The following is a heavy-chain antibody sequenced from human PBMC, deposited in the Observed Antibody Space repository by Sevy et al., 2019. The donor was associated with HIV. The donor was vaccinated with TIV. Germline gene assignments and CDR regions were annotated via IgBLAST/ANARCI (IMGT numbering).Heavy chain of an antibody. CDR2: IYYSGNT. Sequence: SETLSLTCTVSGNSISNGYYWGWIRQSPGKGLEWIGNIYYSGNTYYNPSLKSRVTISLDTSKNQFSLKLSSVTAADTAVYYCGHTGAYYFDYWGQGTLVTVSS. CDR3: GHTGAYYFDY. J-gene: IGHJ4*02. CDR1: GNSISNGYY. D-gene: IGHD1-26*01. V-gene: IGHV4-38-2*02.